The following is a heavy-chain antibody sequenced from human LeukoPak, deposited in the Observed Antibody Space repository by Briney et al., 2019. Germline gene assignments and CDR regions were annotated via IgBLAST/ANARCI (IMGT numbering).Heavy chain of an antibody. D-gene: IGHD4-17*01. V-gene: IGHV3-23*01. CDR2: ISAGGENT. J-gene: IGHJ4*02. CDR3: AKSEGSSGARRFDY. CDR1: GFTFTSYA. Sequence: GESLRLSCAASGFTFTSYAMSWVRQAPGKGLEWVSGISAGGENTDYADSVKGRFTISRDNSKNTLYLQVNSLRAEDTAAYYCAKSEGSSGARRFDYWGQGTLATVSS.